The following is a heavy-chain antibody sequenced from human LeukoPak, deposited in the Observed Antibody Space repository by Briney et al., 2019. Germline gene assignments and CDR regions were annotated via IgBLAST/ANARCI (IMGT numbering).Heavy chain of an antibody. CDR2: VSGDGGVT. J-gene: IGHJ2*01. CDR1: GFTFSNYW. Sequence: GGSLRLSCAASGFTFSNYWIHWVRQVPGKGLVWVSRVSGDGGVTNHADSVEGRFTISRDNAKNTLYLQMNSLRADDTAVYYCARAKPADFDLWGRGTLVTVSS. CDR3: ARAKPADFDL. V-gene: IGHV3-74*01.